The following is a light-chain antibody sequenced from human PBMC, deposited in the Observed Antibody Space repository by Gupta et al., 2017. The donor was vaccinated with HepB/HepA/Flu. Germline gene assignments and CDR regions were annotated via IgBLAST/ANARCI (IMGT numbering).Light chain of an antibody. CDR2: YNY. V-gene: IGLV1-44*01. CDR1: SSNVSRNN. Sequence: QSVLPQSTSVSGTPGQRVTISCSGSSSNVSRNNVNWYQQLPGAAPNLLIYYNYERPSGVPDRISGSKSGTSASLAISGLQSEDEADYYCAAWDTSLNVVVFGGGTKLTVL. J-gene: IGLJ2*01. CDR3: AAWDTSLNVVV.